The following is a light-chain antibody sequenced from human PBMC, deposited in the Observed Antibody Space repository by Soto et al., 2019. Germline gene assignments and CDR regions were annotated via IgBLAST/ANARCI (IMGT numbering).Light chain of an antibody. CDR2: DVS. J-gene: IGLJ1*01. V-gene: IGLV2-11*01. Sequence: QSVLTQPRSVSGSPGQSVTISCTGTSSDVGGYNYVSWYQQHSGKAPKLMTYDVSERPSGVPDRFSGSKSGNTASLTISGLQAEDEADYYCCSYAGRYIYVFGTGTQLTVL. CDR1: SSDVGGYNY. CDR3: CSYAGRYIYV.